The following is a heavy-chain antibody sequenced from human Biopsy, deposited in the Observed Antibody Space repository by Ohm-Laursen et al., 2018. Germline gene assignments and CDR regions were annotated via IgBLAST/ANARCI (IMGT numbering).Heavy chain of an antibody. CDR2: IVPLFETT. CDR1: GYNFDIYP. CDR3: AKAGQTSGEYVVPGHFDS. V-gene: IGHV1-69*06. D-gene: IGHD2-15*01. Sequence: GASVKVSCKASGYNFDIYPLFWVRQAPGQGFEGMGGIVPLFETTDSAQKFQGRVTITADRSTTTAYIELSGLTSEDTAIYYCAKAGQTSGEYVVPGHFDSWGQGTRVTVSS. J-gene: IGHJ4*02.